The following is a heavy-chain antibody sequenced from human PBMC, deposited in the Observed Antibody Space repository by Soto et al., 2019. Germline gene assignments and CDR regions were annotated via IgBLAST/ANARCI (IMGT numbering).Heavy chain of an antibody. Sequence: GASVKVSCKASGYTFTSYDINWVRQATGQGLEWMGWMNPNSGNTGYAQKFQGRVTMTRNTSISTAYMELSSLRSEDTAVYYCARPYCSGGSCYYSFDYWGQGTLVTVSS. D-gene: IGHD2-15*01. CDR3: ARPYCSGGSCYYSFDY. V-gene: IGHV1-8*01. J-gene: IGHJ4*02. CDR2: MNPNSGNT. CDR1: GYTFTSYD.